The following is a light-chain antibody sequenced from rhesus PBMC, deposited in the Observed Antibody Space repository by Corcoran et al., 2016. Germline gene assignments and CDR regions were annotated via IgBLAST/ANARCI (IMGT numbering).Light chain of an antibody. CDR3: LLYSSDCHLI. Sequence: QAVVTQEPSLTVSPGGTVPLTCCSSTGAVTSGNYPHWFQQKPGQAPRGLIYNTNNKHSWTPARFSGSLAGGTAALTLSGAQPEDGAEYYCLLYSSDCHLIFGAGTRLTVL. V-gene: IGLV7-76*01. CDR2: NTN. J-gene: IGLJ1*01. CDR1: TGAVTSGNY.